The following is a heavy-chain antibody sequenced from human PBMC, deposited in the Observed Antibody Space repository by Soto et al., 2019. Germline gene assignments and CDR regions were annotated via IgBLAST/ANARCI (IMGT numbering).Heavy chain of an antibody. V-gene: IGHV4-31*03. D-gene: IGHD3-9*01. Sequence: QVQLQESGPGLVKPSQTLSLTCTVSGGSISSGGYYWSWIRQHPGKGLEWIGYIYYSGRTYYNPSLTSRVTISVDTSKNQFSLKLSSVTAADTAVYYCARVLYYDILTGPMDVWGQGTTVTVSS. J-gene: IGHJ6*01. CDR3: ARVLYYDILTGPMDV. CDR2: IYYSGRT. CDR1: GGSISSGGYY.